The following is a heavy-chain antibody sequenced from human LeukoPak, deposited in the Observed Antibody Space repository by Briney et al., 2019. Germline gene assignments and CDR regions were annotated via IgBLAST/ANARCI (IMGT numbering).Heavy chain of an antibody. D-gene: IGHD3-22*01. Sequence: SGGSLRLPCAASGFTFRSYAMSWVRQAPGKGLEWVSAISGSGGSTDYADSVEGRFTISRDNSKNTLYMQMNSLRAEDTAVYYCASYDSSGYYHYFDYWGQGTLVTVSS. CDR1: GFTFRSYA. CDR2: ISGSGGST. J-gene: IGHJ4*02. V-gene: IGHV3-23*01. CDR3: ASYDSSGYYHYFDY.